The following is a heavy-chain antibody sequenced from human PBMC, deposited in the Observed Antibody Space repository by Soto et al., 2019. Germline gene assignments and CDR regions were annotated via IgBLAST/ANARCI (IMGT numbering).Heavy chain of an antibody. CDR2: INAGNGNT. CDR1: GYTFTSYA. D-gene: IGHD3-16*01. V-gene: IGHV1-3*01. J-gene: IGHJ4*02. CDR3: ARDLGVGAASDS. Sequence: QVQLVQSGAEVKKPGASVKVSCKASGYTFTSYAMHWVRQAPGQRLEWMGWINAGNGNTKYSQKFQGRVTITRDTSASTAYMELSSLRSADTAVYYCARDLGVGAASDSWGQGTLVTVSS.